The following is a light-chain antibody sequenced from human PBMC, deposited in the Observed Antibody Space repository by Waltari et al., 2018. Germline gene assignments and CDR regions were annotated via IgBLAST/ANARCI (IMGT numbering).Light chain of an antibody. Sequence: EIVLTQSPGTLSLSPGERATLSCRASQSVSSNYLAWYQQKPGQAPRLLIYGASSRATGIPDRFSGSGYGTDFTLTISRLEPEDFAVYYCQQYGSSPLTFGQGTKLEIK. V-gene: IGKV3-20*01. J-gene: IGKJ2*01. CDR2: GAS. CDR3: QQYGSSPLT. CDR1: QSVSSNY.